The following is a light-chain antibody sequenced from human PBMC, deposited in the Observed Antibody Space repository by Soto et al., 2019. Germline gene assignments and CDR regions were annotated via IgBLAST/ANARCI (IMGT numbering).Light chain of an antibody. CDR1: SSDVGGYNY. V-gene: IGLV2-14*01. Sequence: QSALTQPASVSGSPGQSITISCTGTSSDVGGYNYVSWYQQHPGKAPKLMIYDVSNRPSGVSNRFSGSKSGNTASLTISGPQAEDEAVYYRSSYTRSSTLVFGGWTKLNGL. J-gene: IGLJ2*01. CDR2: DVS. CDR3: SSYTRSSTLV.